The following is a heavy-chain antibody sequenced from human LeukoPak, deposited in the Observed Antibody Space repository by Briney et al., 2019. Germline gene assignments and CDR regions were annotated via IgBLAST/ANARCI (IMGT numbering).Heavy chain of an antibody. D-gene: IGHD6-13*01. J-gene: IGHJ3*02. V-gene: IGHV3-23*01. CDR3: AKDRRALGAAALAFDI. CDR2: ISGSGGST. Sequence: PGGSLRLSCVASGFTFSSYAMSWVRQAPGKGLEWVSAISGSGGSTYYADSVKGRFTISRDNSKNTLYLQMNSLRAEDTAVYYCAKDRRALGAAALAFDIWGQGTMVTVSS. CDR1: GFTFSSYA.